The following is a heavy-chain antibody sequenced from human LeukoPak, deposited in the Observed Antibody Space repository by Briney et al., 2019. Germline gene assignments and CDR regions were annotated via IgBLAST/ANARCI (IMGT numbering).Heavy chain of an antibody. Sequence: SETLSLTCNVSGDSLTSNFWSWIRQTPGKGLEWIGYVFHRGTTNYSPSLKSRVTISLDTSKKQIYLRLASVTAADTALYYCARRMATVTDAFDIWGRGTMVSVTS. D-gene: IGHD5-24*01. J-gene: IGHJ3*02. V-gene: IGHV4-59*08. CDR2: VFHRGTT. CDR3: ARRMATVTDAFDI. CDR1: GDSLTSNF.